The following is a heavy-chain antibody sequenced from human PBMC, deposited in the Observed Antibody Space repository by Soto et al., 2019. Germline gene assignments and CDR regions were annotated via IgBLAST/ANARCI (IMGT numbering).Heavy chain of an antibody. Sequence: KPGGSLRLSCAASGFTFSDYYMSWIRQAPGKGLEWVSYISSSGSTIYYADSVKGRFTISRDNAKNSLYLQMNSLRAEDTAVYYCARDFDVYDILTGFSLYMDVWGKGTTVTVSS. J-gene: IGHJ6*03. D-gene: IGHD3-9*01. CDR3: ARDFDVYDILTGFSLYMDV. CDR1: GFTFSDYY. CDR2: ISSSGSTI. V-gene: IGHV3-11*01.